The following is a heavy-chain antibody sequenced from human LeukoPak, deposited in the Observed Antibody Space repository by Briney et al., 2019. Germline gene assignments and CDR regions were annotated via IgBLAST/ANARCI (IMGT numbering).Heavy chain of an antibody. CDR3: ARGRAVVATRLDY. CDR2: INHSGST. J-gene: IGHJ4*02. V-gene: IGHV4-34*01. D-gene: IGHD5-12*01. CDR1: GFTFSSYW. Sequence: GSLRLSCAASGFTFSSYWMSWIRQPPGKGLEWIGEINHSGSTNYNPSLKSRVTISVDTSKNQFSLKLSSVTAADTAVYYCARGRAVVATRLDYWGQGTLVTVSS.